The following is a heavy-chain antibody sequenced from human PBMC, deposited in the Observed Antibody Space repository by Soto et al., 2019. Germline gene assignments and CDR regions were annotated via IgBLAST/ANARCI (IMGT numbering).Heavy chain of an antibody. V-gene: IGHV4-38-2*01. Sequence: SKTRSSTGAVSGYSITRSYSWGWVRQPPGKWLEWIGRIYHSGSTYYNPSPKTRVPISVDTSKNQFSLKLSSVTAADTPVYYCARAMVRGVLGDWFDAWGQGTMVTVSS. CDR1: GYSITRSYS. J-gene: IGHJ5*02. CDR2: IYHSGST. CDR3: ARAMVRGVLGDWFDA. D-gene: IGHD3-10*01.